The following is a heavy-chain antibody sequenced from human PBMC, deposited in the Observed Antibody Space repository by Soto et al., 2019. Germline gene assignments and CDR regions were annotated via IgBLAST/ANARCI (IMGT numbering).Heavy chain of an antibody. Sequence: GGSLRLSCAASGFTFSSYAMHWVRQAPGKGLEWVAVISYDGSNKYYADSVKGRFTISRDNSKNTLYLQMNSLRAEDTAVYYCARVLDYDFWSGYPWFDPWGQGTLVTVSS. CDR3: ARVLDYDFWSGYPWFDP. CDR2: ISYDGSNK. J-gene: IGHJ5*02. D-gene: IGHD3-3*01. CDR1: GFTFSSYA. V-gene: IGHV3-30-3*01.